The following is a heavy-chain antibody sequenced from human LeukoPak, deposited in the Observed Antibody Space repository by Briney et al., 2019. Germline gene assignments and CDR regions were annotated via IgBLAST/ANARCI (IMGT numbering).Heavy chain of an antibody. J-gene: IGHJ4*02. Sequence: SETLSLTRTVSGGSISSYYLSWIRQPPGQGLEWIGYIYYSGSTNYNPSLKRRVTISVDTCKSQFSLKLNSVTAADTAVYYCAREVKVGNTDTGYYFDYWGQGILVTVSS. D-gene: IGHD2/OR15-2a*01. CDR1: GGSISSYY. CDR3: AREVKVGNTDTGYYFDY. V-gene: IGHV4-59*01. CDR2: IYYSGST.